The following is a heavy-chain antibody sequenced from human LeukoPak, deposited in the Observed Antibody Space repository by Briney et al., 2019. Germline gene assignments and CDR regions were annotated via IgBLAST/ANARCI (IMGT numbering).Heavy chain of an antibody. D-gene: IGHD1-1*01. J-gene: IGHJ4*02. CDR1: GGSISSGSYY. CDR2: IYTSGST. V-gene: IGHV4-61*02. CDR3: ARDSPVHADYFDY. Sequence: SETLSLTCTVSGGSISSGSYYWSWIRQPAGKGLEWIGRIYTSGSTNYNPSLKSRVTISVDTSKNQFSLRLSSVTAADTAFYYCARDSPVHADYFDYWGQGTLVTVSS.